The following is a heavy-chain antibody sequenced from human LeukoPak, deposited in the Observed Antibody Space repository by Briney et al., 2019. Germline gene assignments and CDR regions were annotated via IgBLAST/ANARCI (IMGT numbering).Heavy chain of an antibody. J-gene: IGHJ4*02. D-gene: IGHD3-22*01. CDR1: GFTFSSYW. CDR2: IKQDGSEK. CDR3: ARVRSYYDSSGKEPLDY. Sequence: GGSLRLSCAASGFTFSSYWMSWVRQAPGKGLEWVANIKQDGSEKYYVDSVKGRFTISRDNAKNSLYLQMNSLRAEDTAVYYCARVRSYYDSSGKEPLDYWGQGTLVTVSS. V-gene: IGHV3-7*01.